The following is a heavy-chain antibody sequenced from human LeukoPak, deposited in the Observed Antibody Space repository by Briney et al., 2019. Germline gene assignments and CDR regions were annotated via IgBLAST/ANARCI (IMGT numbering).Heavy chain of an antibody. CDR3: AKDRGYYYDSSGPGRFDY. V-gene: IGHV3-30*02. CDR1: GFTFSSYG. J-gene: IGHJ4*02. D-gene: IGHD3-22*01. CDR2: IRHDGSNI. Sequence: PGGSLRLSCVASGFTFSSYGMHWVRQVPGKGLEWVAFIRHDGSNINYADSVKGRFTISRDNSRNTVDLQMNSLRVEDTAVYYCAKDRGYYYDSSGPGRFDYWGQGILVTVSS.